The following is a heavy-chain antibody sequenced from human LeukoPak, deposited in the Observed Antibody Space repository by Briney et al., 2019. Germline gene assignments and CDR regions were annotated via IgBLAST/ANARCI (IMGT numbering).Heavy chain of an antibody. CDR3: VRPYSSGYYSFDY. Sequence: SVKVSCKASGGTFSSYAISWVRQAPGQGLEWMGRIIPILGIANYAQKFQGRVTITADKSTSTAYMELSSLRSEDTAVYYCVRPYSSGYYSFDYWGQGTLVTVSS. V-gene: IGHV1-69*04. D-gene: IGHD3-22*01. J-gene: IGHJ4*02. CDR2: IIPILGIA. CDR1: GGTFSSYA.